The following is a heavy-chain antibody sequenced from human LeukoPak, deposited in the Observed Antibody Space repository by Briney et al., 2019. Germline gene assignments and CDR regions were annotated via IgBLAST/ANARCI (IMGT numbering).Heavy chain of an antibody. J-gene: IGHJ6*02. CDR2: INPSGGST. V-gene: IGHV1-46*01. Sequence: ASVKVSCKASGYTFTSYYMHWVRQAPGQGLEWMGLINPSGGSTSYAQKFQGRVTMTRDTSTSTVYMELSSLRSEDTAVYYCARITIFGVDTYYGMDVWGQGTTVTVSS. CDR3: ARITIFGVDTYYGMDV. D-gene: IGHD3-3*01. CDR1: GYTFTSYY.